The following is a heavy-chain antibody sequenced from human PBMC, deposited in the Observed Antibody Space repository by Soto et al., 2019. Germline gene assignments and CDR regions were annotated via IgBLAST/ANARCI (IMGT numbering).Heavy chain of an antibody. CDR2: ISSSSSYI. D-gene: IGHD6-19*01. CDR3: ARDWLGSGWSRDYYYGMDV. V-gene: IGHV3-21*01. J-gene: IGHJ6*02. CDR1: GFTFSSYA. Sequence: GGSLRLSCAASGFTFSSYAMSWVRQAPGKGLEWVSSISSSSSYIYYADSVKGRFTISRDNAKDSLYLQMNSLRAEDTAVYYCARDWLGSGWSRDYYYGMDVWGQGTTVTVSS.